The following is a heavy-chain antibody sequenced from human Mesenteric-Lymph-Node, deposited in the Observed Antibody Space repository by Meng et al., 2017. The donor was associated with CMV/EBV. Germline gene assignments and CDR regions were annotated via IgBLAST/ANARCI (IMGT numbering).Heavy chain of an antibody. Sequence: GGSLRLSCAASGFNFNVYGMNWVRQAPGKGLEWVSSIDSTSTYIYYADSVKGRFTVSRDNTQKSLYLHMDTLRAGDTAVYYCARDLMDGFGEVGYHYYDGMDVWGQGTTVTVSS. CDR2: IDSTSTYI. CDR3: ARDLMDGFGEVGYHYYDGMDV. V-gene: IGHV3-21*01. CDR1: GFNFNVYG. J-gene: IGHJ6*02. D-gene: IGHD3-10*01.